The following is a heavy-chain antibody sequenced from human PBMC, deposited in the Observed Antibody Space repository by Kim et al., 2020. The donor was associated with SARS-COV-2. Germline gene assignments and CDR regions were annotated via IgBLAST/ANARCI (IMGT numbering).Heavy chain of an antibody. Sequence: TYYNPSLKSRVSISVDTSKNQFSLRLNSVTVADTAIYYCAYTTMTTGSFDYWGQGALVTVSS. CDR2: T. V-gene: IGHV4-31*02. D-gene: IGHD4-17*01. CDR3: AYTTMTTGSFDY. J-gene: IGHJ4*02.